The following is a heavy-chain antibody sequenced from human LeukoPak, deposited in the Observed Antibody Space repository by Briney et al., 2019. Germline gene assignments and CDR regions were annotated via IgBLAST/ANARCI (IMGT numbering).Heavy chain of an antibody. Sequence: GGSLRLSCAASGFTFSSYSMNWVRQAPGKGLEWVSSISSSSSYIYYADSVKDRFTISRDNAKKSVYLQMNSLRAEDTAVYYCARAYSERYGLGYYYMDVWGKGTTVTISS. CDR1: GFTFSSYS. V-gene: IGHV3-21*01. CDR2: ISSSSSYI. J-gene: IGHJ6*03. D-gene: IGHD1-26*01. CDR3: ARAYSERYGLGYYYMDV.